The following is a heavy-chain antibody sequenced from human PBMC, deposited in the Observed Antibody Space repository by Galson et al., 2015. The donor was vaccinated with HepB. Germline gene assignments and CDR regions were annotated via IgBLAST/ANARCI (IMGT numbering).Heavy chain of an antibody. D-gene: IGHD2-2*01. CDR3: AKGRIVVVPTATDPEFDY. J-gene: IGHJ4*02. V-gene: IGHV3-30*18. CDR2: ISYDGNYK. Sequence: SLRLSCAASGFTFSNYGIHWVRQAPGKGLEWVAVISYDGNYKYYADSVKGRFTISRDNSKNTLYLQMNSLRAEDMAVYYCAKGRIVVVPTATDPEFDYWGQGTLVTVSP. CDR1: GFTFSNYG.